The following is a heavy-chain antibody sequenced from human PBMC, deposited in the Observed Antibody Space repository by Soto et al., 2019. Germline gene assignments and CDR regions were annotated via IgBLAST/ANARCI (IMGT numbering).Heavy chain of an antibody. Sequence: SVKVSCKASGGTFSSYAISWVRQAPGQGLEWMGGIIPIFGTANYAQKFQGRVTITTDESTSTAYMELSSLRSDDTAVYYCARVLVAATLYFDYWGQGTLVTVS. CDR2: IIPIFGTA. D-gene: IGHD2-15*01. CDR1: GGTFSSYA. J-gene: IGHJ4*02. CDR3: ARVLVAATLYFDY. V-gene: IGHV1-69*05.